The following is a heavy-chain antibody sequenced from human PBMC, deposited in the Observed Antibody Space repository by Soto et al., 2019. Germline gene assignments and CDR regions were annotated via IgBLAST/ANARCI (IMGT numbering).Heavy chain of an antibody. J-gene: IGHJ6*02. CDR2: IYPGDSDT. CDR1: GYSFTSYW. CDR3: ATLRYYDILTGYRIGGMDV. Sequence: PGESLKISCKGSGYSFTSYWIGWVRQMPGKGLEWMGIIYPGDSDTRYSPSFQGQVTISADKSISTAYLQWSSLKASDTAMYYCATLRYYDILTGYRIGGMDVWGQGTTVTVS. V-gene: IGHV5-51*01. D-gene: IGHD3-9*01.